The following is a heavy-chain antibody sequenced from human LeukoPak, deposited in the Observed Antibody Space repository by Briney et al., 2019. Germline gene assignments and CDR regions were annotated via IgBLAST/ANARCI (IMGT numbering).Heavy chain of an antibody. CDR3: AKSNGYGLIDI. V-gene: IGHV4-4*02. D-gene: IGHD3-22*01. J-gene: IGHJ3*02. CDR1: GGSVSHDNW. Sequence: PSETLSLTCAVSGGSVSHDNWWSWVRQVPGKGLEWIGEIYHSGTSNYNPSLKSRVSISVDKSRNQFSLRLSSVTAADTAVYYCAKSNGYGLIDIWGQGTMVTVSS. CDR2: IYHSGTS.